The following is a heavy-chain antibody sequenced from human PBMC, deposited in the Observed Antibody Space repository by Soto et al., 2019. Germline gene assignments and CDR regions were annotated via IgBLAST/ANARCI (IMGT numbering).Heavy chain of an antibody. D-gene: IGHD2-15*01. CDR2: IYHSGST. V-gene: IGHV4-4*02. J-gene: IGHJ4*02. CDR3: ARVSVVGATPLSDF. Sequence: QVQLQESGPGLVKPSGTLSLTCAVSGGSISSSNWWSWVRQSPGKGLEWIGEIYHSGSTKYNPSLKSRVTISVDKSKDQFSLKLNSVTAADTAVYYCARVSVVGATPLSDFWGQGTLVTVSS. CDR1: GGSISSSNW.